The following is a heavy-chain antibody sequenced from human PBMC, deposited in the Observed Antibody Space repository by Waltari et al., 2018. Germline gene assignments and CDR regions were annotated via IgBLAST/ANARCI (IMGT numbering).Heavy chain of an antibody. D-gene: IGHD6-13*01. Sequence: QVQLVEAGGGVVQPGSSLRLSCAASGFTCSSYGMQWFRQAPGKGLEWAAVISDDGRKKDYADSEKGRFTISRDNSKNTLYLQINSLRTEDTAMYYCAKDFDTSSCPEVWGQGTLVTVSS. CDR1: GFTCSSYG. V-gene: IGHV3-30*18. CDR3: AKDFDTSSCPEV. CDR2: ISDDGRKK. J-gene: IGHJ4*02.